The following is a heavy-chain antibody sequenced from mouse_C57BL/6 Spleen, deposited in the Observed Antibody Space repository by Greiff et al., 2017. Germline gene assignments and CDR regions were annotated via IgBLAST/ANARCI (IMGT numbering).Heavy chain of an antibody. CDR3: ARRGIYYYGSSFAY. J-gene: IGHJ3*01. V-gene: IGHV1-18*01. Sequence: LQQSGPELVKPGASVKIPCKASGYTFTDYNMDWVKQSHGKSLEWIGDINPNNGGTIYNQKFKGKATLTVDKSSSTAYMELRSLTSEDTAVYYCARRGIYYYGSSFAYWGQGTLGTVSA. CDR1: GYTFTDYN. CDR2: INPNNGGT. D-gene: IGHD1-1*01.